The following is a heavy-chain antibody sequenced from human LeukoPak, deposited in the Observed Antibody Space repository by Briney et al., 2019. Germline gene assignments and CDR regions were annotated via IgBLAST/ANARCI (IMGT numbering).Heavy chain of an antibody. CDR2: IYTSGST. D-gene: IGHD5-18*01. J-gene: IGHJ6*02. CDR3: AIDLRGYSYGSNYYYYGMDV. CDR1: GGSISSGSYY. Sequence: PSETLSLTCTVSGGSISSGSYYWSWIRQPAGKGLEWIGRIYTSGSTNYNPSLKSRVTISVDTSKNQFSLKLSSVTAADTAVYYCAIDLRGYSYGSNYYYYGMDVWGQGTTVTVSS. V-gene: IGHV4-61*02.